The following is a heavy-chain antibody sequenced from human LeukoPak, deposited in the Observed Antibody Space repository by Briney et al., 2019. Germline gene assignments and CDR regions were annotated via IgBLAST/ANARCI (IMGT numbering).Heavy chain of an antibody. Sequence: GGSLRLSCAASGFTFSSYEMNWVRQAPGKGLEWLSYISGSGSTIYYADSVKGRFTISRDNAKNSLYLQMNSLRPEDTALYYCAKDGSSHSNMLTAYDYWGQGTLVTVSS. CDR2: ISGSGSTI. D-gene: IGHD3-16*01. CDR1: GFTFSSYE. J-gene: IGHJ4*02. V-gene: IGHV3-48*03. CDR3: AKDGSSHSNMLTAYDY.